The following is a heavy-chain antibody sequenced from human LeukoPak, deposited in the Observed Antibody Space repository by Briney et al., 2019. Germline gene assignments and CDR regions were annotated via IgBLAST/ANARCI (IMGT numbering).Heavy chain of an antibody. CDR2: IYPGDSDT. V-gene: IGHV5-51*01. Sequence: GESLKISCKGSGYSFTSYWIGWVRQMPGKGLEWMGIIYPGDSDTRYSPSFQGQVTISADKSISTAYLQWSSLKASDTAMYYCARHDKVGGDYYYYMDVWGKGTTVTVSS. CDR1: GYSFTSYW. CDR3: ARHDKVGGDYYYYMDV. D-gene: IGHD1-26*01. J-gene: IGHJ6*03.